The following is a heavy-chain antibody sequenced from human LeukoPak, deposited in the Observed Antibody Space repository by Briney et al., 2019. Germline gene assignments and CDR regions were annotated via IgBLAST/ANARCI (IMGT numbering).Heavy chain of an antibody. CDR1: GGSVNSGSYY. Sequence: PSETLSLTCTVSGGSVNSGSYYWNWIRQPPGKGLEWIGYIYYSGSTNYNPSLKSRVTISVDTSKNQFSLKLSSVTAADTAVYYCARGPIGSTMVRGPIFQRNWFDPWGQGTLVTVSS. CDR2: IYYSGST. D-gene: IGHD3-10*01. V-gene: IGHV4-61*01. J-gene: IGHJ5*02. CDR3: ARGPIGSTMVRGPIFQRNWFDP.